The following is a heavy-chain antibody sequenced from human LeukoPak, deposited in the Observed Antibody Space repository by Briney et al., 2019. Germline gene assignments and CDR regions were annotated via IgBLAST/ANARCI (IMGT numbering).Heavy chain of an antibody. CDR3: ARGLVKLLPGMTTVTTHFDY. CDR1: GGSFSGYY. CDR2: INHSGST. J-gene: IGHJ4*02. D-gene: IGHD4-17*01. V-gene: IGHV4-34*01. Sequence: PSETLSLTCAVYGGSFSGYYWSWIRQPPGEGVEWVGEINHSGSTNYNPSLKSRVTISVDTSKNQFSLKLSSVTAADTAVYYCARGLVKLLPGMTTVTTHFDYWGQGTLVTVSS.